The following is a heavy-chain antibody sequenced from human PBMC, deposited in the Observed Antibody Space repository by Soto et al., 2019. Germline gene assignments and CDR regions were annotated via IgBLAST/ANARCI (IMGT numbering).Heavy chain of an antibody. V-gene: IGHV1-58*01. J-gene: IGHJ4*02. CDR3: AAGATSGYYGG. CDR1: GFIFTSSS. D-gene: IGHD3-22*01. CDR2: ITVGTGNT. Sequence: GASVKVSFKASGFIFTSSSVQWVRQARGQRLEWIGCITVGTGNTNYAQKFQERVTITRDMSTSTAYMELSNLRSEDTAVYYCAAGATSGYYGGWGQGTQVTVSS.